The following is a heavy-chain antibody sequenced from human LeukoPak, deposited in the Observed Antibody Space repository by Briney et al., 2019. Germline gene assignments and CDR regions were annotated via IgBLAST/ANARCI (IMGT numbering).Heavy chain of an antibody. Sequence: EWVSGISASGGSTSYADSVKGRFTISRDNAKNTLYLQMNSLRAEDTAIYYCTRDSFSGSYWGQGTLVTVSS. J-gene: IGHJ4*02. CDR3: TRDSFSGSY. CDR2: ISASGGST. D-gene: IGHD1-26*01. V-gene: IGHV3-23*01.